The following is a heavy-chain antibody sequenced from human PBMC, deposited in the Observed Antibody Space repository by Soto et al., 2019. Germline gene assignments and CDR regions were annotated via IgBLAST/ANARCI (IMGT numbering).Heavy chain of an antibody. D-gene: IGHD3-10*01. J-gene: IGHJ4*02. CDR2: ISSSSSYI. CDR1: GFTFSSYS. CDR3: ARNVLLWFGELSDVHWEDY. V-gene: IGHV3-21*01. Sequence: GGSLRLSCAASGFTFSSYSMNWVRQAPGKGLEWVSSISSSSSYIYYADSVKGRFTISRDNAKNSLYLQMNSLRAEDTAVYYCARNVLLWFGELSDVHWEDYWGQ.